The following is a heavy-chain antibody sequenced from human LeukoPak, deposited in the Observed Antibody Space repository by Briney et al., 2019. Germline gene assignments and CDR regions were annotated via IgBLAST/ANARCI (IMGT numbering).Heavy chain of an antibody. CDR3: ARDVDNTDGTSYWDAFDI. J-gene: IGHJ3*02. CDR2: IIPDSGGT. D-gene: IGHD2/OR15-2a*01. Sequence: GASVKVSCQASGYGFSSSGYYIQGVRQAPGQGVEWVGWIIPDSGGTNYAQNFQGRVTMTRDTSISTAYMELSSLRSDDTAVYYCARDVDNTDGTSYWDAFDIWGQGTKVTVSS. V-gene: IGHV1-2*02. CDR1: GYGFSSSGYY.